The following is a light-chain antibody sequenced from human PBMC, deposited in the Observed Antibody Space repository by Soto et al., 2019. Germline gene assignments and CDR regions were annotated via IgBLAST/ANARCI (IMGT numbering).Light chain of an antibody. CDR1: QGISSY. CDR3: HQYYSYPRLT. V-gene: IGKV1-8*01. J-gene: IGKJ4*01. CDR2: AAS. Sequence: AIRMTQSPSSLSASTGDRVNITCRASQGISSYLAWYQQKPGQAPKLLIYAASTLQSGVPSRFSGSGSGTDITLTISCLQSEDFATYYCHQYYSYPRLTLGGGTKVEIK.